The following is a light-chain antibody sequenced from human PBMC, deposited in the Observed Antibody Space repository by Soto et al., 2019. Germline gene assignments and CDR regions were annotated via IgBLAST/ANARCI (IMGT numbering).Light chain of an antibody. CDR3: QQYDNWLRT. Sequence: EIVMTQSPATLSVSPGERATLSCRASQAISTNLAWYQQKPGQAPRLLIYGASTRATCIPARFSGSGSGKEFTLTISSLQSEDFAVYYCQQYDNWLRTFGQGTKVEIK. CDR1: QAISTN. V-gene: IGKV3-15*01. CDR2: GAS. J-gene: IGKJ1*01.